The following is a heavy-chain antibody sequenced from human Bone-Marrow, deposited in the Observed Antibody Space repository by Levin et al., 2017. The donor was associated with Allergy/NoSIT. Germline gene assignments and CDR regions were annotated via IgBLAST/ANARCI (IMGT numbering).Heavy chain of an antibody. CDR3: ARDQAGVTTEGGGFDP. D-gene: IGHD4-17*01. CDR1: GDSVSSNSAA. Sequence: PSETLSLTCAISGDSVSSNSAAWNWIRQSPSRGLEWLGRTYYRSKWYNDYAVSVKSRITINPDTSKNQFSLQLNSVTPEDTAVYYCARDQAGVTTEGGGFDPWGQGTLVTVSS. CDR2: TYYRSKWYN. V-gene: IGHV6-1*01. J-gene: IGHJ5*02.